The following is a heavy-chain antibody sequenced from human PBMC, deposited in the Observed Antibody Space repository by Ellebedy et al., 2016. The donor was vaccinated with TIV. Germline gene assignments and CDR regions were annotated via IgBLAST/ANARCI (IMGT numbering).Heavy chain of an antibody. CDR1: NVSISSYS. V-gene: IGHV4-59*01. CDR2: IIYSGST. Sequence: MPSETLSLTCTVSNVSISSYSWSCIRQPPGKGLEWLGYIIYSGSTNYNPSLKSRVTFSLDTSQNHFSLKLGPVSAADTAVYYCARGPYVSPFYDFWSNHYFDYWGQGTLVTVSS. D-gene: IGHD3-3*01. CDR3: ARGPYVSPFYDFWSNHYFDY. J-gene: IGHJ4*02.